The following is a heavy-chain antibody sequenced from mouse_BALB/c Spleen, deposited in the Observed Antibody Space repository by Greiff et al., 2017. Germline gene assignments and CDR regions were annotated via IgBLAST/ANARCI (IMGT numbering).Heavy chain of an antibody. Sequence: QVQLQQSGAELARPGASVKLSCKASGYTFTSYWMQWVKQRPGQGLEWIGAIYPGDGDTRYTQKFKGKATLTADKSSSTAYMQLSSLASEDSAVYYWARRDDGYYGGNAMDYWGQGTSVTVSS. J-gene: IGHJ4*01. CDR2: IYPGDGDT. D-gene: IGHD2-3*01. V-gene: IGHV1-87*01. CDR1: GYTFTSYW. CDR3: ARRDDGYYGGNAMDY.